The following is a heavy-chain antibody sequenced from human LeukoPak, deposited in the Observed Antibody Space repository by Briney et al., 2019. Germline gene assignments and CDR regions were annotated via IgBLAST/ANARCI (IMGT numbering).Heavy chain of an antibody. Sequence: PSETLSLTCTVSGGSISSSSYYWGWIRQPPGKGLEWIGSIYYSESTNYNPSLKSRATISVETSKNQFSLKLRSVTAADTAVYYCARDTLTTDHIDYWGQGTLVTVSS. CDR2: IYYSEST. D-gene: IGHD4-11*01. V-gene: IGHV4-39*02. J-gene: IGHJ4*02. CDR1: GGSISSSSYY. CDR3: ARDTLTTDHIDY.